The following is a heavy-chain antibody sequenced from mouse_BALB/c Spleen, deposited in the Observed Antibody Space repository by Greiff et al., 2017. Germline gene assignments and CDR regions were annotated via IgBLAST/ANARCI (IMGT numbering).Heavy chain of an antibody. CDR1: GFTFSSFG. D-gene: IGHD2-1*01. CDR2: ISSGSSTI. Sequence: EVQRVESGGGLVQPGGSRKLSCAASGFTFSSFGMHWVRQAPEKGLEWVAYISSGSSTIYYADTVKGRFTISRDNPKNTLFLQMTSLRSEDTAMYYCARGDGNYGYYAMDYWGQGTSVTVSS. V-gene: IGHV5-17*02. CDR3: ARGDGNYGYYAMDY. J-gene: IGHJ4*01.